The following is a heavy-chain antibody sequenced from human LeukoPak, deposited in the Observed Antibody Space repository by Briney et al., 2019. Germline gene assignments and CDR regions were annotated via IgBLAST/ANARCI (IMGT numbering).Heavy chain of an antibody. CDR1: GDSVSSNSAS. J-gene: IGHJ4*02. CDR2: TYYRSEWYI. V-gene: IGHV6-1*01. D-gene: IGHD5-24*01. CDR3: ARMSWLLQGGFDH. Sequence: PSQTLSLTCAIFGDSVSSNSASWNWIRQSPSRGLEWLGRTYYRSEWYIDYAVSVKSRMVINPDTSKNQFSLQLNSVTDEDTAIYYRARMSWLLQGGFDHWGQGTLVTVSS.